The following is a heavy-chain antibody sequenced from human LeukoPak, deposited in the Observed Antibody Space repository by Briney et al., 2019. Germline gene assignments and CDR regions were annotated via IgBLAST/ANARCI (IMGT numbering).Heavy chain of an antibody. CDR1: GYTFTGYY. V-gene: IGHV1-2*02. Sequence: GASVKVSCKASGYTFTGYYTHWVRQAPGQGLEWMGWINPNSGGTNYAQKCQGRVTMTGDTSISTAYMELSRLRSDDTAVYYCARDGYNSSYYMDVWGKGTTVTVSS. CDR2: INPNSGGT. D-gene: IGHD5-24*01. CDR3: ARDGYNSSYYMDV. J-gene: IGHJ6*03.